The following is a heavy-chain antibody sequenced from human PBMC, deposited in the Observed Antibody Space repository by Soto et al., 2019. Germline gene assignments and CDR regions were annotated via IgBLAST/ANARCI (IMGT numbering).Heavy chain of an antibody. V-gene: IGHV4-4*02. CDR2: IYHSGIT. CDR1: GGSITSGNW. CDR3: ARGRYCNSGSCSLMFDY. J-gene: IGHJ4*02. D-gene: IGHD2-15*01. Sequence: SETLSLTCAVSGGSITSGNWWTWVRQPPGKGLEWIGEIYHSGITNYNPSLKSRVTISVDKSKNQFSLRLSSVTAADTALYYCARGRYCNSGSCSLMFDYWGQGALVTVSS.